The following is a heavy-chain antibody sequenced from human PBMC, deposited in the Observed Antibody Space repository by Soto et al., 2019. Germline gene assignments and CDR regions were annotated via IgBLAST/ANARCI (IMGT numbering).Heavy chain of an antibody. Sequence: ASVKVSCKASGYTFTSYAMHWVRQAPGQRLEWMGWINAGNGNTKYSQKFQGRVTITRDTSASTAYMELSSLRSEDTAVYYCARDQSPAAIYYYYGMDVWGQGTTVTVSS. CDR2: INAGNGNT. CDR1: GYTFTSYA. CDR3: ARDQSPAAIYYYYGMDV. V-gene: IGHV1-3*01. D-gene: IGHD2-2*01. J-gene: IGHJ6*02.